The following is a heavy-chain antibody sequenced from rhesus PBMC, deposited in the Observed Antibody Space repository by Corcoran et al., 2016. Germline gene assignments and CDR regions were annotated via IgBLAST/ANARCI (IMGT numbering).Heavy chain of an antibody. J-gene: IGHJ4*01. D-gene: IGHD3-3*01. CDR2: ISGRGGST. V-gene: IGHV4-173*01. Sequence: QLQLQESGPGLGKPSETLSLTCAVSGGSISSNYWSWIRQPPGQGLGWIGRISGRGGSTDYKPSLKSRVTISTDTSKNQFSLKLSSVTAADTAVYYCARDRRNFWSGESNYFDYWGQGVLVTVSS. CDR1: GGSISSNY. CDR3: ARDRRNFWSGESNYFDY.